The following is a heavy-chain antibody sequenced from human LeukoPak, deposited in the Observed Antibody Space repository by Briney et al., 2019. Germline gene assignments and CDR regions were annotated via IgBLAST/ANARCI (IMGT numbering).Heavy chain of an antibody. J-gene: IGHJ4*02. CDR2: IYYSGST. D-gene: IGHD3-3*01. Sequence: PSETLSLTCTVSGGSISSYYWSWIRQPPGKGLEWIGYIYYSGSTNYNPSLKSRVTISVDTSKNQFSLKLGSMTAADTAVYYCARTGRRGDFWSGYYLTYFDYWGQGTLVTVSS. V-gene: IGHV4-59*01. CDR1: GGSISSYY. CDR3: ARTGRRGDFWSGYYLTYFDY.